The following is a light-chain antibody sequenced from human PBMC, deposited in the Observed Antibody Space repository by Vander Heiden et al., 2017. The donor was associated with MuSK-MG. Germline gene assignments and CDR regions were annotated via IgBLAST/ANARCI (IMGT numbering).Light chain of an antibody. J-gene: IGKJ2*01. Sequence: EIVLTQTQGTLFWSPGERATLSCRASQSVSSSYLAWYQQKPGQAPRLLIYGASSSATGIPDRFSGSGSGTDFTLTISRLEPEDFAVYYCQQYGSSPPAYTFGQGTKLEIK. CDR2: GAS. CDR1: QSVSSSY. V-gene: IGKV3-20*01. CDR3: QQYGSSPPAYT.